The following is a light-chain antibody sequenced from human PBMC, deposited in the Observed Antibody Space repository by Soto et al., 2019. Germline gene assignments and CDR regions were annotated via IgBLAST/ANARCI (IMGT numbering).Light chain of an antibody. V-gene: IGKV1-5*03. CDR3: QQYETFSGT. CDR1: QTISSW. J-gene: IGKJ1*01. CDR2: KAS. Sequence: DIQMTQSPSTLSGSVGDRVTITCRASQTISSWLAWYQQKPGKAPKLLIYKASTLKSGVPSRFSGSGSGTEFSLTISRLEPEDFATYYCQQYETFSGTFGPGTKVDIK.